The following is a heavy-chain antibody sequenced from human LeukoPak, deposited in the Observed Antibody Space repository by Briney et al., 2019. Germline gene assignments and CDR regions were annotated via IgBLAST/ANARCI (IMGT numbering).Heavy chain of an antibody. CDR2: INWNGRIT. V-gene: IGHV3-20*04. CDR3: ARGSVQLWLRDTYYYMDV. Sequence: GGSLRLSCAASGFTFDDYAMNWVRQLPGRGLEWVSGINWNGRITEYADSVKDRFTISRQNTKNSLYLYMNNLGGEDTALYFCARGSVQLWLRDTYYYMDVWGKGTTVTVSS. D-gene: IGHD5-18*01. CDR1: GFTFDDYA. J-gene: IGHJ6*03.